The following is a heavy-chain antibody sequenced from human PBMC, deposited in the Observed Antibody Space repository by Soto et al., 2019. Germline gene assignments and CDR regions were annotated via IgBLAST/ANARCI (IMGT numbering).Heavy chain of an antibody. CDR3: AKAPRRILAYNWFDP. J-gene: IGHJ5*02. CDR2: ISGSGGST. Sequence: EVQLLESGGGLVQPGGSLRLSCAASGFTFSSYAMSWVRQAPGKGLEWVSAISGSGGSTYYADSVKGRFTISRDNSKNSLYLQMNSLRAEDTAVYYCAKAPRRILAYNWFDPWGQGTLVTVSS. V-gene: IGHV3-23*01. CDR1: GFTFSSYA. D-gene: IGHD3-3*01.